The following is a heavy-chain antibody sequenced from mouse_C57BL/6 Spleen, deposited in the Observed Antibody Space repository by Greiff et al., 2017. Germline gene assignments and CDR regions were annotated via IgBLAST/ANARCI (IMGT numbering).Heavy chain of an antibody. CDR1: GYTFTSYW. Sequence: QVHVKQPGAELVKPGASVKMSCKASGYTFTSYWITWVKQRPGQGLEWIGDIYPGSGSTNYNEKFKSKATLTVDTSSSTAYMQLSSLTSEDSAVXYCARYSNYVLYAMDYWGQGTSVTVSS. CDR2: IYPGSGST. D-gene: IGHD2-5*01. V-gene: IGHV1-55*01. CDR3: ARYSNYVLYAMDY. J-gene: IGHJ4*01.